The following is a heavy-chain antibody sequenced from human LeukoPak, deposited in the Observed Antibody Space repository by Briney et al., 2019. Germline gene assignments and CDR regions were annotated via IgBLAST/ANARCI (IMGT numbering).Heavy chain of an antibody. D-gene: IGHD2-15*01. CDR1: GGSISSYY. CDR2: IYNSGST. J-gene: IGHJ1*01. V-gene: IGHV4-59*01. Sequence: SETLSLTCTVSGGSISSYYWSWLRQPPGKGLEWIGYIYNSGSTNYKPSLKSRGTISVDTSKNQFSLKLSSVPAADTAVYYCARARTYCSGGSCYAWYFQHWGQGTLVTVSS. CDR3: ARARTYCSGGSCYAWYFQH.